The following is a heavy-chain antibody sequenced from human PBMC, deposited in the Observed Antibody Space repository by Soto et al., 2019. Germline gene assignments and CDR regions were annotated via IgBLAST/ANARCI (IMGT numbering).Heavy chain of an antibody. Sequence: SVKVSCKASGGTLKNSAISWVRQAPGQGLEWMGGIIPVFGPALYTQKFQGRVTITADESTNTAFLDVSSLRSEDTAVYYCGRGGSWAKVDSWGPGPLVTLSS. CDR3: GRGGSWAKVDS. CDR1: GGTLKNSA. CDR2: IIPVFGPA. J-gene: IGHJ4*02. D-gene: IGHD6-13*01. V-gene: IGHV1-69*13.